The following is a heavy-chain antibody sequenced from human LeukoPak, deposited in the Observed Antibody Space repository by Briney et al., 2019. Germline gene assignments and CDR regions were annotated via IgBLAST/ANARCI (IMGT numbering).Heavy chain of an antibody. CDR2: ISGSGGST. V-gene: IGHV3-23*01. D-gene: IGHD3-22*01. CDR1: GFTFSSYA. J-gene: IGHJ3*02. CDR3: AGPQYYYDSSGYYTDAFDI. Sequence: PGGSLRLSCAASGFTFSSYAMSWVRQAPGKGLEWVSAISGSGGSTYYADSVKGRFTISRDNSKNTLYLQMNSLRAEDTAVYYCAGPQYYYDSSGYYTDAFDIWGQGTMVTVSS.